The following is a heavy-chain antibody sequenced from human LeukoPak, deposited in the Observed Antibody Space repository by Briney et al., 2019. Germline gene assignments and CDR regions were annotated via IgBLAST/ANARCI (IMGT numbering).Heavy chain of an antibody. CDR1: GGSIRNGGYY. Sequence: SQTLSLTCTVSGGSIRNGGYYWSWIRQHPGKGSEWIGYIYYSGSTFYNPSLKSRLTISVDTSKNQFSLNLSSVTAADTAVYYCAREVHCGGDCYSGWFDPWGQGTLVTVSS. J-gene: IGHJ5*02. V-gene: IGHV4-31*03. D-gene: IGHD2-21*02. CDR3: AREVHCGGDCYSGWFDP. CDR2: IYYSGST.